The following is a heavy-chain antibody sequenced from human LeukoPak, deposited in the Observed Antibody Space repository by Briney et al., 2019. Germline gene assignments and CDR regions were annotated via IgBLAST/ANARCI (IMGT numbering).Heavy chain of an antibody. CDR1: GGSFSGYY. CDR2: INHSGST. V-gene: IGHV4-34*01. D-gene: IGHD3-22*01. CDR3: AREPPGDIYESSGSPETFDY. Sequence: PSETLSLTCAVYGGSFSGYYWSWIRQPPGKGLEWIGEINHSGSTNYNPSLKSRVTISVDTSKNQFSLKLISVTAADTAVYYCAREPPGDIYESSGSPETFDYWGQGTLVTVSS. J-gene: IGHJ4*02.